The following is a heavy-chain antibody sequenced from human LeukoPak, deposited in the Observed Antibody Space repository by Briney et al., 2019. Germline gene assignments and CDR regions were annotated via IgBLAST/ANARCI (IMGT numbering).Heavy chain of an antibody. V-gene: IGHV4-59*01. CDR1: GGSISSYY. J-gene: IGHJ3*02. D-gene: IGHD5-18*01. CDR3: ARSGYSYGADAFDI. Sequence: PSETLSLTCTVSGGSISSYYWSWIRQPPGKGLEWIGYIYYSGSTNYNPSLKSRVTISVDTSKTQFSLKLSSVTAADTAVYYCARSGYSYGADAFDIWXQGTMVTVSX. CDR2: IYYSGST.